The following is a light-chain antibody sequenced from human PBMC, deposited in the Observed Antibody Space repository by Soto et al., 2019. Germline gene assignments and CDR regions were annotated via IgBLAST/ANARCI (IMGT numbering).Light chain of an antibody. CDR1: SSDVGSYNL. CDR2: EDS. Sequence: QSALTQPSSVSGSPGQSITISCTGTSSDVGSYNLVSWYQQHPDKAPKLLIFEDSKRPSGVSNRFSGSKSGNTASLTISGLQAEDEADYHCCSYAGTSTFVVFDGGTKLTVL. CDR3: CSYAGTSTFVV. V-gene: IGLV2-23*02. J-gene: IGLJ3*02.